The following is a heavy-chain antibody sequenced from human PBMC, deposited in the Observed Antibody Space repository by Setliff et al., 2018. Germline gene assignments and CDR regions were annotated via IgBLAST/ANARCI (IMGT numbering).Heavy chain of an antibody. D-gene: IGHD3-10*01. J-gene: IGHJ4*02. CDR3: RVWIGDLSRDF. Sequence: GGSLRLSCAASGFTFNNYAMAWVRQAPGKGLEWVSDISWNGGRTNYADSVKGRFTISRDNAKNFLYLQMNSLRGDDTAVYYCRVWIGDLSRDFWGRGTLVTVSS. CDR1: GFTFNNYA. V-gene: IGHV3-20*04. CDR2: ISWNGGRT.